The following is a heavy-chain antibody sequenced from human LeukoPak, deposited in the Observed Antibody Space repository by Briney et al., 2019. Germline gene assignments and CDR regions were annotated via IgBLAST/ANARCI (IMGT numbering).Heavy chain of an antibody. CDR1: GFTFDDYA. CDR3: AKAPIAAATLIPFDY. Sequence: GGSLRLSCAASGFTFDDYAMHWVRQAPGKGLEWVSGISWNSGSIGYADSVKGRFTISRDNAKNSLYLQMNSLRAEDTALYYCAKAPIAAATLIPFDYWGQGTLVTVSS. J-gene: IGHJ4*02. CDR2: ISWNSGSI. V-gene: IGHV3-9*01. D-gene: IGHD6-13*01.